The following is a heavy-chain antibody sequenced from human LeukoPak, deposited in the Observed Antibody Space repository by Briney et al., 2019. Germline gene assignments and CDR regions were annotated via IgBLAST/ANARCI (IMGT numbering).Heavy chain of an antibody. CDR1: GFTFSSYV. J-gene: IGHJ4*02. V-gene: IGHV3-74*01. CDR3: ARDWVYKIDY. Sequence: PGGSLRLSCETAGFTFSSYVMHWVRRTPGKGLVWVSRISHDGIISYADSVKGRFTISRDNAKNTLTLQMNSLRVEDTAVYFCARDWVYKIDYWGRGTLVIVSS. D-gene: IGHD5-24*01. CDR2: ISHDGII.